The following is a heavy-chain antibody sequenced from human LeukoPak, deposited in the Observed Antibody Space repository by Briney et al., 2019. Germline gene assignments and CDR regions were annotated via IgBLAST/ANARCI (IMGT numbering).Heavy chain of an antibody. CDR2: IKQDGSEK. D-gene: IGHD3-10*01. Sequence: GGSLRLSCAASGFTFRSYWMSWVRQAPGKGLEWVANIKQDGSEKYYVDSVKGRFTISRDNAKNSLYLQMNSLRAEDTAVYYCASDMASITMVRGVSFDYWGQGTLVTVSS. J-gene: IGHJ4*02. CDR3: ASDMASITMVRGVSFDY. CDR1: GFTFRSYW. V-gene: IGHV3-7*03.